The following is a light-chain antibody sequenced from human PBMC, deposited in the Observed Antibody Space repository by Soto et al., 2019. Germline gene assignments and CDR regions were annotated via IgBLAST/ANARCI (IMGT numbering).Light chain of an antibody. CDR2: DAS. Sequence: EIVLTQSPATLSLSPGERATLSCRASQSVGSYLAWYRQKPGQAPRLLISDASNRATGIPARFSGSGSGTDFTLTISSLEPEDFAVYYCQQRTNWPPETFGQGTKVEIK. CDR1: QSVGSY. J-gene: IGKJ2*01. V-gene: IGKV3-11*01. CDR3: QQRTNWPPET.